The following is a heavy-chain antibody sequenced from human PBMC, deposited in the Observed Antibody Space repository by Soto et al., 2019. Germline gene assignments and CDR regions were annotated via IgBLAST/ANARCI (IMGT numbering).Heavy chain of an antibody. CDR1: GLTVSTNY. D-gene: IGHD6-13*01. Sequence: EVQVVESGGGLVQPGGSLRISCAASGLTVSTNYRSWVRQAPGKGLEWVSIIYYGGNTYYADSVKGRFTNFRDDSKNTRYLQIHSPRAEDTAVYYWARDYDTSRGYWAHYGIDVWGQGTTVTVSS. CDR2: IYYGGNT. CDR3: ARDYDTSRGYWAHYGIDV. V-gene: IGHV3-66*01. J-gene: IGHJ6*02.